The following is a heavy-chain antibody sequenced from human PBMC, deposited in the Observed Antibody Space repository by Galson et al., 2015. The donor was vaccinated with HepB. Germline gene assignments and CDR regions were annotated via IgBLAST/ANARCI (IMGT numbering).Heavy chain of an antibody. CDR2: MSDNGDNT. V-gene: IGHV3-23*01. Sequence: SLRLSCAASGFTFSSYAIMWVRQAPGKGLEWVSGMSDNGDNTFYADSVKGRFTISRDISKSTVFLQMNSLRAEDTAVYYCARGSRGWIWFGEFLFDYWGQGTLVTVSS. CDR1: GFTFSSYA. CDR3: ARGSRGWIWFGEFLFDY. J-gene: IGHJ4*02. D-gene: IGHD3-10*01.